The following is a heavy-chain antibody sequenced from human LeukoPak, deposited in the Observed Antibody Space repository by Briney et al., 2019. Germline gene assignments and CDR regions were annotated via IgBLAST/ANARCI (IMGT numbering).Heavy chain of an antibody. D-gene: IGHD2-21*02. CDR3: AKDVYCGGDCYSYYYYYYYMDV. V-gene: IGHV3-23*01. CDR1: GFTFSSYG. Sequence: GGSLRLSCAASGFTFSSYGMSWVRQAPGKGLEWVSAISGSGGSTYYADSVKGRFTISRDNSKNTLYLQMNSLRAKDTAVYYCAKDVYCGGDCYSYYYYYYYMDVWGKGTTVTISS. J-gene: IGHJ6*03. CDR2: ISGSGGST.